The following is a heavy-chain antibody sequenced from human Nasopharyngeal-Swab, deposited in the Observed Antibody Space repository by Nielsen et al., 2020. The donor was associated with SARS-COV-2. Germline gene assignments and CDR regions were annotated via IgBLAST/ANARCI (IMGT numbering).Heavy chain of an antibody. J-gene: IGHJ4*02. CDR3: ARHSGWSFDY. D-gene: IGHD6-19*01. CDR2: TSSSSSYI. V-gene: IGHV3-21*01. CDR1: GFTFSSYS. Sequence: GESLKISCAASGFTFSSYSMNWVRQAPGKGLEWVSSTSSSSSYIYYADSVKGRFTISRDNAKNSLYLQMNSLRAEDTAVYYCARHSGWSFDYWGQGTLVTVSS.